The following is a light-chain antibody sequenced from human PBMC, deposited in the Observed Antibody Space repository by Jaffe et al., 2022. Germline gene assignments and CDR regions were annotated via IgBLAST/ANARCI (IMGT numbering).Light chain of an antibody. Sequence: QSGLTQPPSASGSPGQSVTISCTGTSSDVGASNYVSWYQQEPGKAPKLMIFEVTKRPSGVPDRFSGSKSGNTASLTVSGLQAEDEADYFCSSNGATSNVLFGGGTKLTVL. J-gene: IGLJ2*01. CDR3: SSNGATSNVL. CDR2: EVT. V-gene: IGLV2-8*01. CDR1: SSDVGASNY.